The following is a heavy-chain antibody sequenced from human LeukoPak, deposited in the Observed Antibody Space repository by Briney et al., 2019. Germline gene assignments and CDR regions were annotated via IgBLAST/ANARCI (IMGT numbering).Heavy chain of an antibody. CDR3: AKGFSDRRYCSSSSCYIEPFDI. Sequence: GGSLRLSCAASGFTFSNYWMNWVRQAPGKGLEWVANIKQDGSEKYYLDSVKGRFTISRDNAKNSLYLQMNSLRAENTAVYYCAKGFSDRRYCSSSSCYIEPFDIWGQGTMVTVSS. CDR1: GFTFSNYW. V-gene: IGHV3-7*03. CDR2: IKQDGSEK. D-gene: IGHD2-2*02. J-gene: IGHJ3*02.